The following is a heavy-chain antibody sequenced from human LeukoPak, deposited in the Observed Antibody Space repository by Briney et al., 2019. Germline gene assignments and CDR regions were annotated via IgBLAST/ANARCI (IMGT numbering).Heavy chain of an antibody. D-gene: IGHD2-21*02. CDR2: ISSSGSTI. J-gene: IGHJ5*02. CDR1: GFTFSSYE. V-gene: IGHV3-48*03. CDR3: ARGGKLEPTALAS. Sequence: GGSLRLSCAASGFTFSSYEMNWVRQAPGKGLEWVSYISSSGSTIYYADSVKGRFIISRDNAKNMLYLQINSLIVEDTAIYYCARGGKLEPTALASWGQGSPVVVSS.